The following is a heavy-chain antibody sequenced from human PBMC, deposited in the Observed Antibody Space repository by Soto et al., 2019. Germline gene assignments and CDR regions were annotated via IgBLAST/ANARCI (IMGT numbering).Heavy chain of an antibody. D-gene: IGHD6-13*01. CDR1: GYTFTSYG. V-gene: IGHV1-18*01. CDR3: ARGHPTRYSRHIDY. J-gene: IGHJ4*02. CDR2: ISANNGNT. Sequence: ASVTVSCKASGYTFTSYGISWVRQAPGQGLEWMGWISANNGNTNYAQKLQGRVTMTTDTSTSTAYMELRSLRSNDTAVYYCARGHPTRYSRHIDYGGQGTRVTVSS.